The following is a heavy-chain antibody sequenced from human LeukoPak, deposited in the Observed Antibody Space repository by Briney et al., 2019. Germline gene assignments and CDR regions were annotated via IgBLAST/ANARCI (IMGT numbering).Heavy chain of an antibody. CDR3: AREVRTAMVMDAFDI. V-gene: IGHV3-7*01. D-gene: IGHD5-18*01. J-gene: IGHJ3*02. CDR2: IKQDGSEK. CDR1: GFTFSSYW. Sequence: PGGSLRLSCAASGFTFSSYWMSWVRQAPGKGLEWVANIKQDGSEKYYVDSVKGRFTISRDNAKNSLYLQMNSLRAEDTAVYYCAREVRTAMVMDAFDIWGQGTMVTVSS.